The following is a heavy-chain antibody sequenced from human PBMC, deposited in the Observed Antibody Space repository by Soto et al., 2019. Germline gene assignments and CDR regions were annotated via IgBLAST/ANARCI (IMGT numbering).Heavy chain of an antibody. J-gene: IGHJ4*02. CDR1: GFTFSNAW. Sequence: PGGSLRLSCAASGFTFSNAWMSWVRQAPGKGLEWVGRIKSKTDGGTTDYAAPVKGRFTISRDDSKNTLYLQMNSLKTEDTAVYYCTTGSVLGYGYFFYGYWGQGTLVTVSS. D-gene: IGHD5-18*01. V-gene: IGHV3-15*01. CDR2: IKSKTDGGTT. CDR3: TTGSVLGYGYFFYGY.